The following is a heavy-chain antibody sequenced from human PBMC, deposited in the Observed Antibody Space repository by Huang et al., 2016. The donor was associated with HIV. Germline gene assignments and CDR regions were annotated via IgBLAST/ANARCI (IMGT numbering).Heavy chain of an antibody. J-gene: IGHJ5*02. CDR2: SNQLGSP. CDR1: GGSLSGYY. Sequence: QVHLQQWGAGLLKSAETLSLTCAVYGGSLSGYYWSWLRQTPGKGLEWIGESNQLGSPNYNPSLKMRVSISMDGSKKQFSLKLRSISDADTAVYFCARDATKNPRGWFDPWGQGTLVTVSS. V-gene: IGHV4-34*02. D-gene: IGHD3-10*01. CDR3: ARDATKNPRGWFDP.